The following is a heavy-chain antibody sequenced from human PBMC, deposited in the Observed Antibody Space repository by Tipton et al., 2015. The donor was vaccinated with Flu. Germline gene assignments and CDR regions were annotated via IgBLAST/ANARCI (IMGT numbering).Heavy chain of an antibody. V-gene: IGHV4-59*01. J-gene: IGHJ4*02. CDR3: ARLPLPLSYFDY. Sequence: TLSLTCTVSGGSISGYYWSWIRQPPGKGLEWIGYIYYSGSTNYNPSLKSRVTISVDTSKNQFSLHLNSVTAADTAVYYCARLPLPLSYFDYWGQGTLVTVSS. CDR1: GGSISGYY. CDR2: IYYSGST.